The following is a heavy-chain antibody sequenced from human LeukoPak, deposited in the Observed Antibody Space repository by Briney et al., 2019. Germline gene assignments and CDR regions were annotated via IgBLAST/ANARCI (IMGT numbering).Heavy chain of an antibody. Sequence: GSLRLSCVASGFTFSTYAMSWVRQAPGKGLEWIGEINHSGSTNYNPSLKSRVTISVDTSKNQFSLKLSSVTAADTAVYYCARAWIVATILWFDPWGQGTLVTVSS. D-gene: IGHD5-12*01. J-gene: IGHJ5*02. CDR3: ARAWIVATILWFDP. V-gene: IGHV4-34*01. CDR2: INHSGST. CDR1: GFTFSTYA.